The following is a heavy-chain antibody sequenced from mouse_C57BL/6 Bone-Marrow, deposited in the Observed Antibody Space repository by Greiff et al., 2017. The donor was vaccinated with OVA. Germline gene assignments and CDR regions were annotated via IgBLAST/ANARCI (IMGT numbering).Heavy chain of an antibody. J-gene: IGHJ3*01. CDR3: ARGWLLPFAY. Sequence: VQLQQPGAELVKPGASVKLSCKASGYTFTSYWMQWVKQRPGQGLEWIGEIDPSDSYTNYNQKFKGKATLTVDTSSSTAYMQLSSLTSEDSAVYYCARGWLLPFAYWCQGTLVTVSA. D-gene: IGHD2-3*01. CDR2: IDPSDSYT. CDR1: GYTFTSYW. V-gene: IGHV1-50*01.